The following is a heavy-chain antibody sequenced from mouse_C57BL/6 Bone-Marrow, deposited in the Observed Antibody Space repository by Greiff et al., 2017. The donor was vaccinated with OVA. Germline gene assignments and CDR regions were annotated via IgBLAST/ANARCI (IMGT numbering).Heavy chain of an antibody. J-gene: IGHJ2*01. CDR3: TTVDGYYSFDY. Sequence: VQLQQPGAELVRPGASVKLSCTASGFNIKDDYMHWVKQRPEQGLEWIGWIDPENGDTEYASKFQGKATITADTSSNTAYLQLSSLTSEDTAVYYCTTVDGYYSFDYWGQGTTLTVSS. CDR2: IDPENGDT. V-gene: IGHV14-4*01. D-gene: IGHD2-3*01. CDR1: GFNIKDDY.